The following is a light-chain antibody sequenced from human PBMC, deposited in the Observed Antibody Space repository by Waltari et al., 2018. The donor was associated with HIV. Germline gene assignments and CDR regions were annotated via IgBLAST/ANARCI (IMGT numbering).Light chain of an antibody. Sequence: SSELTQDPAVSVALGQTVRITCQGDSLRGYHASWYQQKPGQAPVLVIYGKNNRPSGIPDRFSGSSSGNTASLTITGTQAEDEADYYCNSRDSSANHVVFGGGTKLTVL. CDR1: SLRGYH. CDR2: GKN. V-gene: IGLV3-19*01. CDR3: NSRDSSANHVV. J-gene: IGLJ2*01.